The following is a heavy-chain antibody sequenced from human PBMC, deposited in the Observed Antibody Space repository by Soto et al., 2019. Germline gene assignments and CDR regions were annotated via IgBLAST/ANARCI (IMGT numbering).Heavy chain of an antibody. D-gene: IGHD5-18*01. Sequence: GASVKVACKASGRRLTYTLSWERHPPGQGLEWMGGIIPIFGTTNYAQKFQGRVTITADESTKTAYMELSNLGSEDTAVYYCARLHSHGTYGIDVWAQGTTVTVSS. CDR1: GRRLTYT. CDR3: ARLHSHGTYGIDV. V-gene: IGHV1-69*13. J-gene: IGHJ6*02. CDR2: IIPIFGTT.